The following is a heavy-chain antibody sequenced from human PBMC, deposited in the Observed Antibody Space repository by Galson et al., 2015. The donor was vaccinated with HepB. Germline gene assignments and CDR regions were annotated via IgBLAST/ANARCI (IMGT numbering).Heavy chain of an antibody. CDR1: GFTFSSYG. CDR2: IWYDGSNK. D-gene: IGHD2-21*02. J-gene: IGHJ4*02. CDR3: ARAQRAYCGGDCSIGY. Sequence: SLRLSCAASGFTFSSYGMLWVRQAPGKGLEWVAVIWYDGSNKYYADSVKGRFTISRDNSKNTLYLQMNSLRAEDTAVYYCARAQRAYCGGDCSIGYWGQGTLVTVSS. V-gene: IGHV3-33*08.